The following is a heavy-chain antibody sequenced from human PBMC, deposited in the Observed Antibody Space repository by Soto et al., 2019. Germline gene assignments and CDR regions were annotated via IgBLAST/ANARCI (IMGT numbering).Heavy chain of an antibody. Sequence: EVQLVESGGGLVKPGGSLRLSCAASGFTFSIYSMNWVRQAPGKVLEWVSSISSSSSYIYYADSVKGRFTISRDNAKNSLYLQMNSLRAEDTAVYYCARGEYYYDSSGSFDYWGKGTLVTVSS. CDR1: GFTFSIYS. CDR2: ISSSSSYI. V-gene: IGHV3-21*01. D-gene: IGHD3-22*01. CDR3: ARGEYYYDSSGSFDY. J-gene: IGHJ4*02.